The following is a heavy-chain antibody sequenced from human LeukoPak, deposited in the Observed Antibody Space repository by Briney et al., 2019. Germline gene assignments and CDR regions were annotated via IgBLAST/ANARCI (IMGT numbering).Heavy chain of an antibody. D-gene: IGHD5-12*01. CDR2: IYYTGST. CDR1: GGSISSYY. CDR3: VRHSGNAPFDY. J-gene: IGHJ4*02. V-gene: IGHV4-59*08. Sequence: SETLSLTCTVSGGSISSYYWSWIRQPPGKGLEWIGYIYYTGSTNYNPSLKSRVTISVDTSKNQFSLNLTSVTAADTAVYYCVRHSGNAPFDYRGQGTLVTVSS.